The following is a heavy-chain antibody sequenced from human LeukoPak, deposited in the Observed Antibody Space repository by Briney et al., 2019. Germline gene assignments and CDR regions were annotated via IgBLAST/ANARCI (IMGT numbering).Heavy chain of an antibody. CDR3: ARGAYGDLEFDY. D-gene: IGHD4-17*01. Sequence: SETLSLTCAVYGGSFSGYYWSWIRQPPGKGLEWIGEINHSGSTNYNPSLKSRVTISVDTSKNQFSLKLSSVTAADTVVYYCARGAYGDLEFDYWGQGTLVTVSS. V-gene: IGHV4-34*01. CDR1: GGSFSGYY. CDR2: INHSGST. J-gene: IGHJ4*02.